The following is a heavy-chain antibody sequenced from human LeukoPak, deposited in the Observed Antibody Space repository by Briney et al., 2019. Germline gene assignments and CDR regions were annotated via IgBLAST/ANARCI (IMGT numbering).Heavy chain of an antibody. J-gene: IGHJ3*02. CDR1: GFTISSYW. D-gene: IGHD3-10*01. V-gene: IGHV3-74*01. CDR2: INSDGSST. Sequence: GGSLRLSCAASGFTISSYWMHWVRQVPGKGLVWVSRINSDGSSTSYADSVKGRFTISRDNAKNTLYVQMNSLRAEDTAVYYCSTGSGHAFDIWGRGTMVTVSS. CDR3: STGSGHAFDI.